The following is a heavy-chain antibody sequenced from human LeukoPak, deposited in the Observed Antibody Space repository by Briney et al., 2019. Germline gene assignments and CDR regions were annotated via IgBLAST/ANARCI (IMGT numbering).Heavy chain of an antibody. CDR1: GFTFSSYE. CDR3: AELGITIIGGV. J-gene: IGHJ6*03. CDR2: ISSSGSTI. V-gene: IGHV3-48*03. D-gene: IGHD3-10*02. Sequence: TGGSLRLSCAASGFTFSSYEMNWVRQAPGQGLELVSYISSSGSTIYYADSVKGRFTISRDNAKNSLYLQMNSLRAEDTAVYYCAELGITIIGGVWGKGTTVTIS.